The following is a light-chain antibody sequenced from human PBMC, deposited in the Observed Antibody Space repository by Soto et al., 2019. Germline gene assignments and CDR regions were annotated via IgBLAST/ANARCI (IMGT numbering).Light chain of an antibody. CDR2: GAS. V-gene: IGKV3-15*01. J-gene: IGKJ5*01. CDR1: QNVGTK. CDR3: QQRSNWIT. Sequence: EIVMTQSPATLSVSPGERATLSCRASQNVGTKLAWYQQKPGQAPRLLIYGASTRATGFPARFSGSGSGTEFTLTISSLQSEDVAVYYCQQRSNWITFGQGTRLEIK.